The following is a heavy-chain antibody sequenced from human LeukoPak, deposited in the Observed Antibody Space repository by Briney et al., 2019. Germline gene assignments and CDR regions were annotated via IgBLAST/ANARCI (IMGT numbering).Heavy chain of an antibody. CDR2: INPNSGGT. V-gene: IGHV1-2*02. CDR3: AREPPYDSSGYYYVGYYYYYMDV. D-gene: IGHD3-22*01. J-gene: IGHJ6*03. Sequence: ASVKVSCKASGYTFTGYYMHWVRQAPGQGLEWMGWINPNSGGTTYAQQFQGRVTMTRDTSISTASLELSTLRSDDTAVYYCAREPPYDSSGYYYVGYYYYYMDVWGKGTTVTISS. CDR1: GYTFTGYY.